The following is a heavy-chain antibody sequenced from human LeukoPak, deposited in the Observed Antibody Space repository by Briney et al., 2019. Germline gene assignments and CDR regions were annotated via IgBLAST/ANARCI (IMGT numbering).Heavy chain of an antibody. CDR1: GGTFSSYA. CDR2: IIPIFGTA. J-gene: IGHJ4*02. V-gene: IGHV1-69*05. CDR3: ARVATNEEYYFDY. D-gene: IGHD1-1*01. Sequence: SVKVSCKASGGTFSSYAISWVRQAPAQGLEWMGGIIPIFGTANYAQKFQGRVTITTDESTSTAYMELSSLRSEETAVYYCARVATNEEYYFDYWGQGTLVTVSS.